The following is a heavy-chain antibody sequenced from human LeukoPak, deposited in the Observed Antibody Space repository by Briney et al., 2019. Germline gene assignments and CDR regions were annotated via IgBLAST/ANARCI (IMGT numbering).Heavy chain of an antibody. J-gene: IGHJ3*02. D-gene: IGHD3-22*01. CDR2: ISGSGGST. CDR1: GFTFSDYY. V-gene: IGHV3-23*01. Sequence: PGGSLRLSCAASGFTFSDYYMSWIRQAPGKGLEWVSGISGSGGSTYYADSVKGRFTISGDNSKNTLHLQMNSLRAEDTAVYYCAKVYYYDARGYYPHGAFDIWGQGTMVTVSS. CDR3: AKVYYYDARGYYPHGAFDI.